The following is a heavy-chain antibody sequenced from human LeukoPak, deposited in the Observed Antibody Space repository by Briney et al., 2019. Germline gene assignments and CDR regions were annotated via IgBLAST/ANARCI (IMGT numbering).Heavy chain of an antibody. Sequence: GGSLRLSCAASGFTFSSYSMTWVRQAPGKGLEWVSYISSSSSTIYYAGSVKGRFTISRDNAKNSLYLQMNSLRAEDTAVYYCARDQTYDYVWGRYPDYWGQGTLVTVSS. D-gene: IGHD3-16*01. CDR2: ISSSSSTI. CDR1: GFTFSSYS. CDR3: ARDQTYDYVWGRYPDY. V-gene: IGHV3-48*01. J-gene: IGHJ4*02.